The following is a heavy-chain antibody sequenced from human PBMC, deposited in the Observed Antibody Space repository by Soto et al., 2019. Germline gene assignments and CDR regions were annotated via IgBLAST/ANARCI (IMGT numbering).Heavy chain of an antibody. V-gene: IGHV4-59*08. CDR2: IYYGGST. CDR3: ARPGRDWGSLEY. J-gene: IGHJ4*02. CDR1: GGSISSYY. D-gene: IGHD7-27*01. Sequence: SETLSLTCTVSGGSISSYYWSWIRQPPGKGLEWIAFIYYGGSTNYNPSLKSRVTISVDTSKNQFSLNLNSVTAADTAVYYCARPGRDWGSLEYWGQGTLVTISS.